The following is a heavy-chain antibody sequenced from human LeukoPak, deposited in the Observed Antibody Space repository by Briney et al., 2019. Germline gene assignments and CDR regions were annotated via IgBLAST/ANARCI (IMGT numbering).Heavy chain of an antibody. CDR3: AKDSPDTAMAVYYFDY. V-gene: IGHV3-30-3*01. CDR1: GFTFSSYA. Sequence: PGGSLRLSCAASGFTFSSYAMHWVRQAPGKGLEWVAVISYDGSNKYYADSVKGRFTISRDNSKNTLYLQMNSLRAEDTAVYYCAKDSPDTAMAVYYFDYWGQGTLVTVSS. CDR2: ISYDGSNK. J-gene: IGHJ4*02. D-gene: IGHD5-18*01.